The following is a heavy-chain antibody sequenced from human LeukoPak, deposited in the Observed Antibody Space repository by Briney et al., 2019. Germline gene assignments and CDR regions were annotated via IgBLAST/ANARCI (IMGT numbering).Heavy chain of an antibody. Sequence: ASVKVSCKASGYTFTSYYMHWVRQAPGQGLEWMGIINPSGGSTSYAQKFQGRVTITRGTSTSTVYMELSSLRSEDTAVYYCARDRTHYYDSSGNLDYWGQGTLVTVSS. J-gene: IGHJ4*02. CDR1: GYTFTSYY. D-gene: IGHD3-22*01. CDR3: ARDRTHYYDSSGNLDY. V-gene: IGHV1-46*01. CDR2: INPSGGST.